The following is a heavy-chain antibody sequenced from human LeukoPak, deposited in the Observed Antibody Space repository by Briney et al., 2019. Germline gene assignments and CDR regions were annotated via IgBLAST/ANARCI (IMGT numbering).Heavy chain of an antibody. CDR1: GFTFAGYA. J-gene: IGHJ4*02. CDR2: ISGSGGST. D-gene: IGHD3-22*01. V-gene: IGHV3-23*01. CDR3: TTLYSSEDYFDH. Sequence: GGSLRLSCAASGFTFAGYAMTWVRQAPGKGLEWVSLISGSGGSTYYADSVKGRFTISRGNSKNTLYLQMNSLKTEDTAVYYCTTLYSSEDYFDHWGQGALVTVSS.